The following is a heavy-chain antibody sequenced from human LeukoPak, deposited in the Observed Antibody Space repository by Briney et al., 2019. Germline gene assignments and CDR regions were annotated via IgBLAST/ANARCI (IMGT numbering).Heavy chain of an antibody. CDR2: ISSSSNYI. Sequence: GGSLRLSCAASGFTFSSYSMNWVRQAPGKGLEWVSSISSSSNYIYYADSLKGRFTISRDNAKNTLYLQMKSLRTEDTAVYYCAKGYGWEASYYYYYMDVWGKGTTVTISS. CDR3: AKGYGWEASYYYYYMDV. CDR1: GFTFSSYS. V-gene: IGHV3-21*01. J-gene: IGHJ6*03. D-gene: IGHD1-26*01.